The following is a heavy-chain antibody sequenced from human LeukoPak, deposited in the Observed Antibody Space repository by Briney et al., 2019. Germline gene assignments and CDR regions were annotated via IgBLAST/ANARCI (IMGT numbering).Heavy chain of an antibody. CDR1: GYTFTDYY. CDR3: ARGEWLLHY. Sequence: GASVKVSCKASGYTFTDYYIHWVRQAPGQGLGWMGRINPNSGGTNNAQKFQGRLTMTRDTSITTAYMELSGLRSDDTAVYYCARGEWLLHYWGQGTLVTVSS. V-gene: IGHV1-2*06. D-gene: IGHD2-15*01. J-gene: IGHJ4*02. CDR2: INPNSGGT.